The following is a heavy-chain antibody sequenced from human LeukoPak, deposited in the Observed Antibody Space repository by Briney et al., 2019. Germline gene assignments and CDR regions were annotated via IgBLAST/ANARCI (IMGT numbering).Heavy chain of an antibody. D-gene: IGHD4-23*01. J-gene: IGHJ4*02. CDR1: GFTFSSYA. V-gene: IGHV3-23*01. CDR3: AKVPSYRAVGYFDY. CDR2: ISGSGGST. Sequence: GGSLRLSCAASGFTFSSYAMTWVRQAPGKGLEWVSAISGSGGSTYYADSVKGRFTISRDNSKNTLFLQMNSLRAEDTAVYYCAKVPSYRAVGYFDYWGQGTLVTVSS.